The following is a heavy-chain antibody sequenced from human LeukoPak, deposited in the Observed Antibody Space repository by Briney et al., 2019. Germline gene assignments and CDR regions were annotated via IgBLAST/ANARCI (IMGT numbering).Heavy chain of an antibody. J-gene: IGHJ4*02. V-gene: IGHV4-59*12. CDR1: GGSISIYY. CDR2: IYYSGTT. Sequence: SETLSLTCTVSGGSISIYYWSWIRQPPGKGLEWIGYIYYSGTTNYNPSLKSRVTISVDTSKNQFSLKLSSVTAADTAVYYCARGSHSYGPRLFDYWGQGTLVTVSS. CDR3: ARGSHSYGPRLFDY. D-gene: IGHD5-18*01.